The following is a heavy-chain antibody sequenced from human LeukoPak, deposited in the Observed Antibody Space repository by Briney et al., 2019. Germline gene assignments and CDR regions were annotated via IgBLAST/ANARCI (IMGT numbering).Heavy chain of an antibody. CDR2: FDPEDGET. J-gene: IGHJ4*02. CDR3: ATERVPTHSSGWQFDY. V-gene: IGHV1-24*01. CDR1: GYTLTELS. Sequence: GASVKVSCKVSGYTLTELSMHWVRQAPGKGLEWMGAFDPEDGETIYAQKFQGRVTMTEDTSTDTAYMELSSLRSEDTAVYYCATERVPTHSSGWQFDYWGQGTLVTVSS. D-gene: IGHD6-19*01.